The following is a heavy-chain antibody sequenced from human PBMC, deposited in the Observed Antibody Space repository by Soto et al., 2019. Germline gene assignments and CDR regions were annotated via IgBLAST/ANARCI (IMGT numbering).Heavy chain of an antibody. D-gene: IGHD6-13*01. Sequence: PSETQSLTCPVSGGTISSSYYYWGWIRQPPGKGLEWIGSIFYSGSTYYNPSLKSRVTISVDTSKNQFSLKLSSVTAADTAVYYCARRGSSRQIYHYGMDVWGQGTTVTVSS. V-gene: IGHV4-39*01. CDR1: GGTISSSYYY. CDR3: ARRGSSRQIYHYGMDV. J-gene: IGHJ6*02. CDR2: IFYSGST.